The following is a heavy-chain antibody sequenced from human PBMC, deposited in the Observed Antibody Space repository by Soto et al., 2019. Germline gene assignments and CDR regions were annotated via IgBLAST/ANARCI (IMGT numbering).Heavy chain of an antibody. CDR3: ARVGHITNYGMAV. CDR1: GGTFSSYP. D-gene: IGHD1-26*01. V-gene: IGHV1-69*01. J-gene: IGHJ6*02. Sequence: QVQLVQSGAEVKKPGSSVKVSCEASGGTFSSYPINWVRQAPVQGLEWMGGIIPFFGTSNYAQKFQGRVTITADDSTSTAYMELRSLRSEDTAVYYCARVGHITNYGMAVWGQGPTVTVSS. CDR2: IIPFFGTS.